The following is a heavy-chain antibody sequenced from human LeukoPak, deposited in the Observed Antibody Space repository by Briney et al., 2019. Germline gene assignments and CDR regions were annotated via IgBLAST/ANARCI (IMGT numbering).Heavy chain of an antibody. CDR2: ISRDGDKT. CDR1: GFTLSTYW. V-gene: IGHV3-23*01. Sequence: PGGSLRLSCTASGFTLSTYWMIWARQAPGKGLEWVSGISRDGDKTYYVDSVEGRFTISRDTSKNTLYLQMDTLRVEDTATYYCAKEEVPNDYWGQGTLVTVSS. CDR3: AKEEVPNDY. J-gene: IGHJ4*02.